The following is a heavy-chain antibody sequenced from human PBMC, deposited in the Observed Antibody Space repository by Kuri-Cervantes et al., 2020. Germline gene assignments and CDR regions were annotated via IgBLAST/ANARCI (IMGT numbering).Heavy chain of an antibody. Sequence: SVKVSCKASGGTFSSYAISWVRQAPGQGLEWMGGIIPIFGTANYAQKFQGRVTITADESTSTAYMELSSLRSEDTAVYYCARDRAGIAAAGQRRYFDLWGRGTLVTSPQ. J-gene: IGHJ2*01. CDR1: GGTFSSYA. CDR2: IIPIFGTA. V-gene: IGHV1-69*13. CDR3: ARDRAGIAAAGQRRYFDL. D-gene: IGHD6-13*01.